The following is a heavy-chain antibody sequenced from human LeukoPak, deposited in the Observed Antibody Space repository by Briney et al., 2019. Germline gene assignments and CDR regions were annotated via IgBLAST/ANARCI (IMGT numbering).Heavy chain of an antibody. CDR2: ISGSGGST. Sequence: GGSLRLSCAASGFTFSSYAMSWVRQAPGKGLEWVSAISGSGGSTYYADSVKGRSTISRANSKNTLYLQMNSLRAEDTAVYYCAKVGGLLLSFDYWGQGTLVTVSS. V-gene: IGHV3-23*01. CDR3: AKVGGLLLSFDY. CDR1: GFTFSSYA. J-gene: IGHJ4*02. D-gene: IGHD3-10*01.